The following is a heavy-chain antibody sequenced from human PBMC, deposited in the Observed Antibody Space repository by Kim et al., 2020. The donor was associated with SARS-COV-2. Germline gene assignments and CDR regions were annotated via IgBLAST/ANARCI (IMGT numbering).Heavy chain of an antibody. D-gene: IGHD5-12*01. J-gene: IGHJ4*02. V-gene: IGHV3-30*18. CDR1: GFTFSSYG. CDR2: ISYDGSNK. Sequence: GGSLRLSCAASGFTFSSYGMHWVRQAPGKGLEWVAVISYDGSNKYYADSVKGRFTISRDNSKNTLYLQMNSLRAEDTAVYYCAKDSTGGGGYSGYGGYWGQGTLVTVSS. CDR3: AKDSTGGGGYSGYGGY.